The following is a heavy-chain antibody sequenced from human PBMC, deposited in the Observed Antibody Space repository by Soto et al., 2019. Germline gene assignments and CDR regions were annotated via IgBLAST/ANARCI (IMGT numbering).Heavy chain of an antibody. J-gene: IGHJ5*02. Sequence: QVQLQESGPGLVKPSQTLSLTCTVSGGPISSGGYYWSWIRQHPGKGLEWIGYIYYSGSTYYNPSLKSRVTISVDTSKNQFSLKLSSVTAADTAVYYCARGSDIAAAGTGPRDSWFDPWGQGTLVTVSS. CDR2: IYYSGST. CDR3: ARGSDIAAAGTGPRDSWFDP. CDR1: GGPISSGGYY. V-gene: IGHV4-31*03. D-gene: IGHD6-13*01.